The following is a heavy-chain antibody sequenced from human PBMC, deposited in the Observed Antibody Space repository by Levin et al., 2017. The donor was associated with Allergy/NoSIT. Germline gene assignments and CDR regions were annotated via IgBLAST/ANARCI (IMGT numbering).Heavy chain of an antibody. V-gene: IGHV5-51*01. D-gene: IGHD3-10*01. Sequence: KVSCQGSGYSFSNYWIGWVRQMPGKGLAWMGIIYPGYSDTKYSPSFQGQVTISADKSISTAYLQWSSLKASDTAMYYCARQDFGSVDSWGQGTLVTVSS. CDR2: IYPGYSDT. J-gene: IGHJ4*02. CDR1: GYSFSNYW. CDR3: ARQDFGSVDS.